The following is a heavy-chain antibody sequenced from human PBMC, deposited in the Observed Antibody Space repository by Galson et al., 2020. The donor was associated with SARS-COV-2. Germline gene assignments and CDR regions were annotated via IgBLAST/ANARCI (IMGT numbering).Heavy chain of an antibody. CDR1: GFTFDDYA. CDR2: ISYDSRII. D-gene: IGHD6-13*01. V-gene: IGHV3-9*01. CDR3: AKDCAAAGEYGMDV. Sequence: SLKISCAASGFTFDDYAMHWVRQAPGKGLEWVAGISYDSRIIDYADSVKGRFTISRDNAKNSLYLRMNSLRGEDTALYYCAKDCAAAGEYGMDVWGQGTTVTVSS. J-gene: IGHJ6*02.